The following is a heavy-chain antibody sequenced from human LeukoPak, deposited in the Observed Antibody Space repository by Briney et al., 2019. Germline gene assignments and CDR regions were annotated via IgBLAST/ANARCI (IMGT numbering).Heavy chain of an antibody. V-gene: IGHV3-7*03. CDR1: GFTFSSYW. CDR2: IKQDGSEE. CDR3: ARVQLGGSWFFDL. J-gene: IGHJ2*01. Sequence: GGSLRLSCAASGFTFSSYWMSWVRQAPGTGLEWVANIKQDGSEEYYVDSVRGRLTISRDNAKNSLYLQMNSLRAEDTAVYYCARVQLGGSWFFDLWGRGTLVTVSS. D-gene: IGHD5-12*01.